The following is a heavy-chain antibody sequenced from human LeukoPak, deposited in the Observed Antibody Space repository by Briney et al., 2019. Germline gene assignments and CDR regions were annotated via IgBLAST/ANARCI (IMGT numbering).Heavy chain of an antibody. J-gene: IGHJ4*02. V-gene: IGHV4-61*02. Sequence: PSETLSLTCTVSGGSISSGNFFWSWIRQPAGKGLEWIGRISSSGSTNYNPSLKSRVTISVDTSKNQFSLKLSSVTAADTAVYYCARHEGPVSSGWAKLDYWGQGTLVTVSS. D-gene: IGHD6-19*01. CDR1: GGSISSGNFF. CDR2: ISSSGST. CDR3: ARHEGPVSSGWAKLDY.